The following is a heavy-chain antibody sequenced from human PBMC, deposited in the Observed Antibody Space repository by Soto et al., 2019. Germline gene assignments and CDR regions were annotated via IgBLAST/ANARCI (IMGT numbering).Heavy chain of an antibody. J-gene: IGHJ2*01. D-gene: IGHD4-17*01. CDR1: GGSTSGKY. CDR3: ARDLDVNTALDYWNFDL. CDR2: IYSSGRT. Sequence: QVHLQESGPGVVKASETPSLTCSLSGGSTSGKYWSWIRQSAGKGLEWIGRIYSSGRTHYNPSLGSRVSMSVAQNSFSLRLTSVTAADTAIYYCARDLDVNTALDYWNFDLWGRGTQVSVSS. V-gene: IGHV4-4*07.